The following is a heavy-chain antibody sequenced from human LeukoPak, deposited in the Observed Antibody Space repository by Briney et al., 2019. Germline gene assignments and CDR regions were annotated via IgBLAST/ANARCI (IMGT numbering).Heavy chain of an antibody. V-gene: IGHV4-59*12. Sequence: SETLSLTCTVSGGSISSYSWSWIRQPPGKGLEWIAYVYYSGDTNYNPSLKSRVTMSVDTSKNQFSLKLSSVTAADTAVYYCARAEAARPNGFAFDIWGQGTMVTVSS. CDR3: ARAEAARPNGFAFDI. D-gene: IGHD6-6*01. CDR2: VYYSGDT. J-gene: IGHJ3*02. CDR1: GGSISSYS.